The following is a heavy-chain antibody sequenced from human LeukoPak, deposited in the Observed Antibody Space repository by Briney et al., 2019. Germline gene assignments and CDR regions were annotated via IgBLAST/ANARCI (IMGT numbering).Heavy chain of an antibody. D-gene: IGHD3-22*01. CDR1: GGSISSYY. J-gene: IGHJ4*02. CDR2: IYHSGST. CDR3: ARVTGYVIEDYFDY. V-gene: IGHV4-59*01. Sequence: SETLSLTCTVSGGSISSYYWSWIRQPPGKGLEWIGYIYHSGSTNYNPSLKSRVTISVDTSKNQFSLKLRSVTAADTAVYYCARVTGYVIEDYFDYWGQGTLVTVSS.